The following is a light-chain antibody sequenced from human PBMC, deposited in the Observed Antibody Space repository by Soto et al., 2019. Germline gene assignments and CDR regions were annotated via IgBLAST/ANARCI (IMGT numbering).Light chain of an antibody. CDR1: SSDVGGYNY. CDR2: EIS. J-gene: IGLJ1*01. CDR3: GSYRSINTLV. V-gene: IGLV2-14*01. Sequence: QSALTQPASVSGSPGQSITLSCTGTSSDVGGYNYVSWYQQHPGRAPKLLIYEISNRPSGVSNRFSASKSGNTASLTISGLQAEDEADYYCGSYRSINTLVFGTGTKLTVL.